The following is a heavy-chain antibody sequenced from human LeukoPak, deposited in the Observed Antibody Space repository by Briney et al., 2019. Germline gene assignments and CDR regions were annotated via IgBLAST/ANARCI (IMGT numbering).Heavy chain of an antibody. CDR3: AKEYDSSGPPFDY. J-gene: IGHJ4*02. D-gene: IGHD3-22*01. V-gene: IGHV3-33*06. CDR2: IWYDGSNK. Sequence: QPGRSLRLSCAASGFTFSSYGMHWVRQAPGKGLEWVAVIWYDGSNKYYADSVKGRFTISRDNSMNTLYLQMNSLRAEDTAVYYCAKEYDSSGPPFDYWGQGTLVTVSS. CDR1: GFTFSSYG.